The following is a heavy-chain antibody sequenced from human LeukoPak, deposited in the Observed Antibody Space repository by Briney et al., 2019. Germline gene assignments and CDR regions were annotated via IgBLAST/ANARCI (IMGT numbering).Heavy chain of an antibody. D-gene: IGHD1-26*01. V-gene: IGHV1-2*02. CDR2: INPNSGGT. J-gene: IGHJ3*02. CDR1: GYTFTGYY. Sequence: GSVTVSCKTSGYTFTGYYMHWVRQAPGQGLEWMGWINPNSGGTNYAQKFQGRVTMTRDTSISTAYMELSRLRSDDTAVYYCARDYGSPADAFGICGHGTMVTVSS. CDR3: ARDYGSPADAFGI.